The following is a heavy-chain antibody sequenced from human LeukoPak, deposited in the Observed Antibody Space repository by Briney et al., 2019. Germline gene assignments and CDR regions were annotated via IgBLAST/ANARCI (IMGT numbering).Heavy chain of an antibody. CDR2: VGIDSGST. Sequence: GGSLRLSCAASGFTFSDYSMNWVRQAPGKGLEWISYVGIDSGSTNYADSVRGRFTISGDKAKNSLYLQMNSLRVEDTAVYYCARDYKYAFDNWGQGTLVTVSS. CDR1: GFTFSDYS. CDR3: ARDYKYAFDN. V-gene: IGHV3-48*01. D-gene: IGHD5-24*01. J-gene: IGHJ4*02.